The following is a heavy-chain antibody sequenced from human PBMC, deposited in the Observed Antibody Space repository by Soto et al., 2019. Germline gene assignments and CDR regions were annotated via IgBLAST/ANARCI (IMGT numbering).Heavy chain of an antibody. D-gene: IGHD6-13*01. CDR3: ARFSSSWYVTKAWKNWFDP. CDR2: ISAYNGNT. CDR1: GYTFTSCG. J-gene: IGHJ5*02. Sequence: ASMKVSCKASGYTFTSCGIIWVRQAPGQGLEWMGWISAYNGNTNYAQKLQGRVTMTTDTSTSTAYMELRSLRSDDTAVYYCARFSSSWYVTKAWKNWFDPWGQGTLVTLSS. V-gene: IGHV1-18*04.